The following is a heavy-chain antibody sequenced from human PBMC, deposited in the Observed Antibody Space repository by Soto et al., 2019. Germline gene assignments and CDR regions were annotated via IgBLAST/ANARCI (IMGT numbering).Heavy chain of an antibody. CDR2: ISYSGTT. V-gene: IGHV4-59*01. CDR3: GRAKAQHHTWSNDC. D-gene: IGHD2-8*02. J-gene: IGHJ4*02. Sequence: SETLSLTCTVSGGSITTNYWSWIRQPPGKGLEWIGYISYSGTTAYNPSLNSRVSMSVDTSQNQFSLKLSSVTAADTAMYYCGRAKAQHHTWSNDCWGQETLLTVSS. CDR1: GGSITTNY.